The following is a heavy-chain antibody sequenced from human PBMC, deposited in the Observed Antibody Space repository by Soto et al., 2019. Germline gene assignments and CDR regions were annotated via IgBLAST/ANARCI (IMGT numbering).Heavy chain of an antibody. D-gene: IGHD3-16*01. CDR3: ARHNGPLYVGYYYDMDV. Sequence: SETLSLTCTVSGGSISSGDHYWSWIRQPPGKGLEWIGSIYYSGYTHYNPSLKSRVTISVDTSKNQFSLKLSSVTAADTAVYYCARHNGPLYVGYYYDMDVWGQGTTVTVSS. CDR1: GGSISSGDHY. V-gene: IGHV4-39*01. J-gene: IGHJ6*02. CDR2: IYYSGYT.